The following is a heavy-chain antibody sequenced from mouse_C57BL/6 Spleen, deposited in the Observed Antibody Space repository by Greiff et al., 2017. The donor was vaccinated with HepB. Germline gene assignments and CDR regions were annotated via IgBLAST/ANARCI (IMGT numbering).Heavy chain of an antibody. CDR3: ARHDGYSSWFAY. D-gene: IGHD2-3*01. J-gene: IGHJ3*01. Sequence: DVMLVESGGGLVKPGGSLKLSCAASGFTFSSYTMSWVRQTPEKRLEWVATISGGGGNTYYPDSVKGRFTISRDNAKNTLYLQMSSRRSEDTALYYCARHDGYSSWFAYWGQGTLVTVSA. CDR2: ISGGGGNT. V-gene: IGHV5-9*01. CDR1: GFTFSSYT.